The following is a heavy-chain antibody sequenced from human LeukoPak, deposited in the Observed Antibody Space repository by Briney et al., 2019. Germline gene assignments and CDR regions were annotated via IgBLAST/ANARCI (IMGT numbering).Heavy chain of an antibody. Sequence: SQTLSLTCTVPGGSISSGGYYWSWISQHPGKGLEWIVYIYYSQYAYYNPSLKSRVTISVDTSKNQFSLKLNSVTAADTAVYYCARDSGLIRGVTNWFDPWGQGTLVTVSS. D-gene: IGHD3-10*01. CDR1: GGSISSGGYY. CDR3: ARDSGLIRGVTNWFDP. CDR2: IYYSQYA. J-gene: IGHJ5*02. V-gene: IGHV4-31*03.